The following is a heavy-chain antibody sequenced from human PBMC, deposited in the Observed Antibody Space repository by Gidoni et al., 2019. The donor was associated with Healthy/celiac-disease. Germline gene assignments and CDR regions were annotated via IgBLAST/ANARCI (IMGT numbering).Heavy chain of an antibody. D-gene: IGHD4-4*01. J-gene: IGHJ4*02. CDR3: TRQEHGGVTSFVDY. V-gene: IGHV3-49*05. CDR1: GFTFGDSA. CDR2: IRSKAYGGTT. Sequence: EVQLVESGGGLVKPGRSLRLSCTASGFTFGDSALRWFRQAPGKGLEWVGFIRSKAYGGTTEYAASVKGRFTISRDDSKSIAYLQMNSLKTEDTAVYYCTRQEHGGVTSFVDYWGQGTLVTVSS.